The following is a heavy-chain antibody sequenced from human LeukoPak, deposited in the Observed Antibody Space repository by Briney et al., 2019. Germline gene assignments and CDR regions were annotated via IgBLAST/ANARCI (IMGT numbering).Heavy chain of an antibody. D-gene: IGHD5-18*01. CDR1: GGSISSYH. CDR3: ARDYGDTPTGWFDP. V-gene: IGHV4-59*01. J-gene: IGHJ5*02. Sequence: SETLSLTCTVSGGSISSYHWSWIRQPPGKGLEWIGFFYYSGSTNYNPSLKSRVTISVDTSKNQFSLKLSSVTAADTAVYYCARDYGDTPTGWFDPWGQGTLVTVSS. CDR2: FYYSGST.